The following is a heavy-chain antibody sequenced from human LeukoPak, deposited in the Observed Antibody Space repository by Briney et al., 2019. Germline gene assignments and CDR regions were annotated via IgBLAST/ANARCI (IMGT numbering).Heavy chain of an antibody. CDR3: ARTEMATKFDAFDI. V-gene: IGHV3-7*01. J-gene: IGHJ3*02. CDR1: GFTFSSYW. D-gene: IGHD5-24*01. Sequence: PGGSLRLSCAASGFTFSSYWMSWVRQAPGKGLEWVANIKQDGSGKYYVDSVKGRFTISRDNAKNSLYLQMNSLRAEDTAVYYCARTEMATKFDAFDIWGQGTMVTVSS. CDR2: IKQDGSGK.